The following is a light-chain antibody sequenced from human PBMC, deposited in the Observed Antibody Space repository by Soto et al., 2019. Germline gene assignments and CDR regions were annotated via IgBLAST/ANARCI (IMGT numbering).Light chain of an antibody. CDR2: HTS. V-gene: IGKV3-11*01. Sequence: EIVLTQSAATLSSSPGERATLSCRASQTVNSRLAWYQHKPGQAPRLLIYHTSNRATGIPARFSGSGSGTDFTLTISSLEPEDFAVYYCHQRQSWPRTFGQRTKVDIK. CDR1: QTVNSR. CDR3: HQRQSWPRT. J-gene: IGKJ1*01.